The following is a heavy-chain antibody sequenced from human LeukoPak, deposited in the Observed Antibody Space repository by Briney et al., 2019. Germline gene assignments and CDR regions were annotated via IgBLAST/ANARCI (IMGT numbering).Heavy chain of an antibody. CDR2: IYTSGST. Sequence: SETLSLTCTVSGGSISSYYWSWIRQPPGKGLEWIGYIYTSGSTNYDPSLKSRVTISVDTSKNQFSLKLSSATAADTAVYYCARHVGVWQQLVDWGQGTLVTVSS. D-gene: IGHD6-13*01. J-gene: IGHJ4*02. V-gene: IGHV4-4*09. CDR3: ARHVGVWQQLVD. CDR1: GGSISSYY.